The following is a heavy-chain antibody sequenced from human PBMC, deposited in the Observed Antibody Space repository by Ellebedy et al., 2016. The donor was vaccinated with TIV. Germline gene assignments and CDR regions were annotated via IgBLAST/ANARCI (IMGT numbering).Heavy chain of an antibody. J-gene: IGHJ4*02. V-gene: IGHV3-72*01. CDR1: GFTFSDHY. CDR3: ARVQYYSGSGDYPGLDY. Sequence: GGSLRLSCAVSGFTFSDHYMDWVRQAPGRGLEWVGRSRNKANSYSTQYAASVKDRFTISRDDSENSLYLQINGLKTEDTAVYYCARVQYYSGSGDYPGLDYWGLGTLVTVSS. D-gene: IGHD3-10*01. CDR2: SRNKANSYST.